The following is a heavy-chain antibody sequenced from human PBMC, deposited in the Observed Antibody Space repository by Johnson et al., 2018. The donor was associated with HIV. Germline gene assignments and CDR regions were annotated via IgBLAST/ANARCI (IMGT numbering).Heavy chain of an antibody. CDR2: ISFDGTKR. D-gene: IGHD2/OR15-2a*01. V-gene: IGHV3-30-3*02. CDR3: AAPEY. J-gene: IGHJ3*01. Sequence: VQLVESGGGVVQPGRSLRLSCAASGFTFSNYAMHWVRQAPGKGLEWVAVISFDGTKRYYADPVKGRFTISRDNSKNTLYLQMNSLRLGDTAVYYCAAPEYWGQGTMVTVSS. CDR1: GFTFSNYA.